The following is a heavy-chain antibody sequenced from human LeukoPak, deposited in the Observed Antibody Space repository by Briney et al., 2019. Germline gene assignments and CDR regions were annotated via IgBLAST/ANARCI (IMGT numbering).Heavy chain of an antibody. Sequence: GGSLRLSCAASGFTFSSYSMNWVRQAPGKGLEWVSSISSSSSYIYYADSVKGRFTISRDNAKNSLYLQMNSLRAEDTAVYYCARGAVAGTLFDYWGQGTLVTVSS. CDR2: ISSSSSYI. CDR3: ARGAVAGTLFDY. J-gene: IGHJ4*02. V-gene: IGHV3-21*01. D-gene: IGHD6-19*01. CDR1: GFTFSSYS.